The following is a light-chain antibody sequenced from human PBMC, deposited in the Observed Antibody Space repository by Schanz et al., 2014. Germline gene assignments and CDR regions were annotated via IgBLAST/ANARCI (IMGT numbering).Light chain of an antibody. J-gene: IGLJ2*01. CDR1: SSDVGIYNF. CDR2: DVS. CDR3: CSYAGSYTLV. V-gene: IGLV2-11*01. Sequence: QSALTQPASVSGSPGQSITISCTGTSSDVGIYNFVSWYQQHPGKAPKLMIYDVSYRPSGVPDRFSGSKSGNTASLTISGLQAEDEADYYCCSYAGSYTLVFGGGTKLTVL.